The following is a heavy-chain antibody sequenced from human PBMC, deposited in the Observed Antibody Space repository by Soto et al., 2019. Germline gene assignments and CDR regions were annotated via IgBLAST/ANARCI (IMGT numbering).Heavy chain of an antibody. J-gene: IGHJ4*02. D-gene: IGHD6-13*01. Sequence: QVQLVESGGGVVQPGRSPRLSCAASGFTFSSYGMHWVRQAPGKGLEWVAVIWYDGSNKYYADSVKGRFTISRDNSKNTLYLQMNSLRAEDTAVYHCARWGIAAGDYWGQGTLVTVSS. CDR1: GFTFSSYG. V-gene: IGHV3-33*01. CDR2: IWYDGSNK. CDR3: ARWGIAAGDY.